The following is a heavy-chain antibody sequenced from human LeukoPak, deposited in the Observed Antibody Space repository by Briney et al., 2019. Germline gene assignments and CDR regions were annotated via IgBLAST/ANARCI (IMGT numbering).Heavy chain of an antibody. CDR2: ISIRSSTI. Sequence: PGGSLRLSCAASGITFSSNYMSWVRQAPGKGLEWVSYISIRSSTIYYADSVKGRFTISRDNAKNSLYVQMNSLRAEDTAVYYCARERDGYTHDAFDIWGQGTMVTVSS. V-gene: IGHV3-48*01. D-gene: IGHD5-24*01. CDR3: ARERDGYTHDAFDI. CDR1: GITFSSNY. J-gene: IGHJ3*02.